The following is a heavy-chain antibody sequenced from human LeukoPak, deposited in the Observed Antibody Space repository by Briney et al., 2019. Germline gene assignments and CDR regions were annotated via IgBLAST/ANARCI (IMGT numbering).Heavy chain of an antibody. J-gene: IGHJ6*03. CDR3: ARFSLDYDFWSGYYTSYYMDV. Sequence: GGTLRLSCAASGFTFSSYGISWVRQAPGKGLEWVSAISGSGGSTYYADSVKGRFTISRDNSKNSLYLQMNSLRAEDTAVYYCARFSLDYDFWSGYYTSYYMDVWGKGTTVTVSS. D-gene: IGHD3-3*01. CDR1: GFTFSSYG. V-gene: IGHV3-23*01. CDR2: ISGSGGST.